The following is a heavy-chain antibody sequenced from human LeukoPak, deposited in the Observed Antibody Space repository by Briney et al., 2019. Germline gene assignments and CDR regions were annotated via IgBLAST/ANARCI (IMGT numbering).Heavy chain of an antibody. CDR1: GFTFSGFW. D-gene: IGHD3-3*01. Sequence: GGSLRLSCAASGFTFSGFWMSWVRQTPGKGLEWVANIKQDGSEKYYVDSVKGRFTISRDNAKNSLSLQMNGLRVEDTAVYYCARHLDDWGQGTLVTVSS. CDR2: IKQDGSEK. V-gene: IGHV3-7*01. CDR3: ARHLDD. J-gene: IGHJ4*02.